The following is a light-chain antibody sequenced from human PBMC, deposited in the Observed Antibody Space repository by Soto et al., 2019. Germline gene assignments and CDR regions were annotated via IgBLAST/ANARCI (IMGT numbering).Light chain of an antibody. CDR2: AAS. V-gene: IGKV3-20*01. CDR1: QSVSSGH. Sequence: EIVLTQSPGTLSLSPGQRVILSCRASQSVSSGHLAWYQQKPGQPPRLLIYAASNRATGIPDRFSGSGSGTDFTLTISRLEPQDFAPYYCQQYGGSPPLTFGGGTKVDIK. CDR3: QQYGGSPPLT. J-gene: IGKJ4*01.